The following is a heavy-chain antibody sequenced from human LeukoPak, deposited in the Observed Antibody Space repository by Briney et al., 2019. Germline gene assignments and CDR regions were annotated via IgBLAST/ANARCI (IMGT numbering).Heavy chain of an antibody. V-gene: IGHV3-23*01. Sequence: GGSLRLSCAASGFTFSSYGMHWVRQAPGKGLEWVSTISGGGGSTYYADSVKGRFTISSDNSKNTLYLQVNSLRAEDTAVYYCAKGGKWDVTPFDYWGQGTLVTVSS. CDR1: GFTFSSYG. CDR3: AKGGKWDVTPFDY. J-gene: IGHJ4*02. CDR2: ISGGGGST. D-gene: IGHD1-26*01.